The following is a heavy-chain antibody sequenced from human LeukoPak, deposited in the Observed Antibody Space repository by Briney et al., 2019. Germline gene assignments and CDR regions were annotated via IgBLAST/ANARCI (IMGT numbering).Heavy chain of an antibody. CDR3: AKGGRGDIHKRDYFDS. CDR1: GLTFSSSA. Sequence: PGGSLRLSCTSSGLTFSSSAMSWVRQAQGRGLEWVSAISGNSDSTYHADSVKGRFTISRDTSTNTLYLQMNAMRADDTAVYYCAKGGRGDIHKRDYFDSWGQGTLVTVSS. D-gene: IGHD2-15*01. CDR2: ISGNSDST. J-gene: IGHJ4*02. V-gene: IGHV3-23*01.